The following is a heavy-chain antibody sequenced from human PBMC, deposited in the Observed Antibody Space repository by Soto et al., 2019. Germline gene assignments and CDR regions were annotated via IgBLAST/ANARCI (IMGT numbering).Heavy chain of an antibody. V-gene: IGHV1-69*04. J-gene: IGHJ5*02. Sequence: GASVKVSCKASGGTFSSYTISWVRQAPGQGLEWMGRIIPILGIANYAQKFQGRVTITADKSTSTAYMELSSLRSEDTAVYYCARDHGDGYNLANWFDPWGQGTLVTVSS. CDR3: ARDHGDGYNLANWFDP. CDR2: IIPILGIA. CDR1: GGTFSSYT. D-gene: IGHD5-12*01.